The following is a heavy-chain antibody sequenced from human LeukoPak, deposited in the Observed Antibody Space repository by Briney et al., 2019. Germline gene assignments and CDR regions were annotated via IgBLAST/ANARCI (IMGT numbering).Heavy chain of an antibody. Sequence: ASVKVSCKASGYTFTSYDINWVRQATGQGLEWMGWMNPNSGNTGYAQKFQGRVTMTRNTSISTAYMELSSLRSEDTAVYYCARGPYYDILTGYLLDYWGQGTLAAVSS. V-gene: IGHV1-8*01. D-gene: IGHD3-9*01. J-gene: IGHJ4*02. CDR1: GYTFTSYD. CDR3: ARGPYYDILTGYLLDY. CDR2: MNPNSGNT.